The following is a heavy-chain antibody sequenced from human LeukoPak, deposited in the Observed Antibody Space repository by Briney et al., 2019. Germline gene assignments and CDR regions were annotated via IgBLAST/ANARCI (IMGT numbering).Heavy chain of an antibody. Sequence: GESLRLSCAASGFSFTTYWMGWVRQAPGKGLEWVANIKQDGSEKYYVDSVKGRFTISRDNAKNSLYLQMNSLRAEDTAVYYCARERAAAGIFDYWGQGTLVTVSS. V-gene: IGHV3-7*01. CDR1: GFSFTTYW. CDR3: ARERAAAGIFDY. CDR2: IKQDGSEK. D-gene: IGHD6-13*01. J-gene: IGHJ4*02.